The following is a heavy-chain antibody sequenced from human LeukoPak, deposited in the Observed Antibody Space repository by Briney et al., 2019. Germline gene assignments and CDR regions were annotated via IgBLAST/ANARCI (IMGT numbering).Heavy chain of an antibody. Sequence: KPGGSLRLSCAASGLTSSSYSMNCVRQAPGKGLEWVSSISTGSSYIYYADSVKGRFTISRDNAKNSLYLQMNSLRAEDTAVYYCARAADYYASGIFYWGQGTLVTVSS. D-gene: IGHD3-10*01. CDR3: ARAADYYASGIFY. J-gene: IGHJ4*02. CDR2: ISTGSSYI. V-gene: IGHV3-21*01. CDR1: GLTSSSYS.